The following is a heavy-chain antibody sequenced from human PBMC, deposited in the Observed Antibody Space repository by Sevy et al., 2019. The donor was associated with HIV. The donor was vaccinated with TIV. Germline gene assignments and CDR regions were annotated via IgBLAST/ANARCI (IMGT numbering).Heavy chain of an antibody. CDR1: GFTFSSYA. J-gene: IGHJ6*02. Sequence: GGSLRLSCAASGFTFSSYAMNWVRQAPGKGLEWVSSINAISSNIYYADSVKGRFTISRDNAENSLYLQMNSVRAEDTAVYYCAKGYCSGGSCPRDYYYYGMDVWGQGTTVTVSS. D-gene: IGHD2-15*01. CDR3: AKGYCSGGSCPRDYYYYGMDV. V-gene: IGHV3-21*01. CDR2: INAISSNI.